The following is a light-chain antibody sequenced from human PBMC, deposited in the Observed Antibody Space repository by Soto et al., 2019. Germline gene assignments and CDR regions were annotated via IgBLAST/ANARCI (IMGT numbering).Light chain of an antibody. V-gene: IGLV2-14*01. Sequence: QSALTQPASVSGSPGQSITISCTGTSTDVGGYNYVSWYQQHPGKAPKLLISDVSNRPSGVSFRFSGSKSGNTASLTISGLQSEDEADYYCNSYSGGPTLYLLGTGTKLTVL. CDR2: DVS. CDR3: NSYSGGPTLYL. CDR1: STDVGGYNY. J-gene: IGLJ1*01.